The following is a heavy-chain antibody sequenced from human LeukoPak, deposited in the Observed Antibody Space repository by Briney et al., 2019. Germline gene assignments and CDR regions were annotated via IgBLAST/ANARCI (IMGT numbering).Heavy chain of an antibody. CDR3: ATGIAAAGTGFDY. D-gene: IGHD6-13*01. Sequence: GGSLRLSCAASGFTFSRYGMHWVRQAPGKGLEWVAVIWYDGNNKYYADSVKGRFTISRDNSKNTLYLQMNSLRAEDTAVYYCATGIAAAGTGFDYWGQGTLVTVSS. J-gene: IGHJ4*02. CDR2: IWYDGNNK. V-gene: IGHV3-33*01. CDR1: GFTFSRYG.